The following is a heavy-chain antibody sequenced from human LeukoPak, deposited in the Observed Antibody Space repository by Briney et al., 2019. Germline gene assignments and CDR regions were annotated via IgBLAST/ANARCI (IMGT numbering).Heavy chain of an antibody. D-gene: IGHD6-19*01. Sequence: PGGSLRLSCAASGFTFSSYGMHWVRQAPGKGLEWVAFIRYDGSNKYYADSVKGRFTISRDNSKNTLYLQMNSLRAEDTAVYYCARDYSSGWYATPIYYFDYWGQGTLVTVSS. CDR3: ARDYSSGWYATPIYYFDY. CDR2: IRYDGSNK. J-gene: IGHJ4*02. V-gene: IGHV3-30*02. CDR1: GFTFSSYG.